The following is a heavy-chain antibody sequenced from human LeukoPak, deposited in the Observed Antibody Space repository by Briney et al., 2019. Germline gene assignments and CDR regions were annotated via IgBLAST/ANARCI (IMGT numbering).Heavy chain of an antibody. CDR2: IYSGGST. CDR3: AKHSYTAMFGGY. D-gene: IGHD5-18*01. V-gene: IGHV3-66*04. CDR1: EFSVGSNY. Sequence: PGGSLRLSCAASEFSVGSNYMTWVRQAPGKGLEWVSLIYSGGSTYYADSVKGRFTISRDNSKNTLYLQMNSLRAEDTAVYYCAKHSYTAMFGGYWGQGTLVTVSS. J-gene: IGHJ4*02.